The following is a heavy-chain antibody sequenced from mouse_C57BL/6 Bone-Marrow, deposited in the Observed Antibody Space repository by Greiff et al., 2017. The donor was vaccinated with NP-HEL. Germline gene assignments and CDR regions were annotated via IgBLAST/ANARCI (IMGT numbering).Heavy chain of an antibody. CDR2: FHPYNDDT. D-gene: IGHD1-1*01. J-gene: IGHJ4*01. CDR1: GYTFTTYP. Sequence: VKLQESGAELVKPGASVKMSCKASGYTFTTYPIEWMNQSHGKCLEWIGHFHPYNDDTKYNEKFKGKATLTVEKSSSTVYLDLSRLTSDDSAVYYCARRSNFDYAMDYWGQGTSVTVSS. CDR3: ARRSNFDYAMDY. V-gene: IGHV1-47*01.